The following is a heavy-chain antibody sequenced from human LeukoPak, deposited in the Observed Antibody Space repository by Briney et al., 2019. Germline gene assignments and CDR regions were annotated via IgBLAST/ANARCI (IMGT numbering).Heavy chain of an antibody. V-gene: IGHV4-34*01. Sequence: SETLSLTCAVYGGSFSGYYWSWIRQPPGKGLEWIGEINHSGSTNYNPSLKSRVTISVDTSKNQFSLKLCSVTAADTAVYYCARGISSGWYEPFDYWGQGTLVTVSS. J-gene: IGHJ4*02. CDR3: ARGISSGWYEPFDY. CDR2: INHSGST. D-gene: IGHD6-19*01. CDR1: GGSFSGYY.